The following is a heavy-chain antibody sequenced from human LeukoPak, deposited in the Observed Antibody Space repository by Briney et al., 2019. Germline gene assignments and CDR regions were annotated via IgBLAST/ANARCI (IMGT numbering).Heavy chain of an antibody. CDR2: IGGDDKSI. J-gene: IGHJ4*02. CDR3: ARDPTNWNYVHYFDY. CDR1: GFTFSTSV. V-gene: IGHV3-23*01. D-gene: IGHD1-7*01. Sequence: PGGSLRLSCAASGFTFSTSVMTWVRQAPGKGLEWLSAIGGDDKSIDYADSVKGRFTISRDNSKNTVYLQMNSLRPEDTAVYYCARDPTNWNYVHYFDYWGQGTLVTVSS.